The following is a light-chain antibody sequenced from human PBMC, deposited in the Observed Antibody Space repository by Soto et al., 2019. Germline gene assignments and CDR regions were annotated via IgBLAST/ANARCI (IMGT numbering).Light chain of an antibody. Sequence: EILLTQSAGTLSWSPGERATLSWWASQSVLNNYLNWYQQKNGQAPRRLIFGASIRAAGIPDRFSGSVYGTDFNLTISRLETEDFAVYYCQQYGSSPTTFGQGTKVDIK. CDR3: QQYGSSPTT. J-gene: IGKJ1*01. CDR1: QSVLNNY. CDR2: GAS. V-gene: IGKV3-20*01.